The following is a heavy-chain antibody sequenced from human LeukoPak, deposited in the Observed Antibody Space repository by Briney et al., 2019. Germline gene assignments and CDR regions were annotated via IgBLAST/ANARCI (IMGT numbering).Heavy chain of an antibody. CDR3: ARVRIAAAEQVYYFDY. Sequence: GASVKVSCKASGYTFTSYGISWVRQAPGQGLEWMGWISAYNGNTNYAQKLQGRVTMTTDTSTSTAYMELRSLRSDDTAVYYCARVRIAAAEQVYYFDYWGQGTLVTVSS. CDR1: GYTFTSYG. D-gene: IGHD6-13*01. J-gene: IGHJ4*02. CDR2: ISAYNGNT. V-gene: IGHV1-18*01.